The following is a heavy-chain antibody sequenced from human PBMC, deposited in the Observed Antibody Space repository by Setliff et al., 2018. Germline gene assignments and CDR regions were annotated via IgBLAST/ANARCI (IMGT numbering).Heavy chain of an antibody. CDR2: ISAYNGNT. CDR1: GYTFISYG. V-gene: IGHV1-18*01. Sequence: ASVKVSCKASGYTFISYGISWVRQAPGQGLEWMGWISAYNGNTNYAQKLQGRVTMTTDRSTSTAYMELRSLRSDDTAVYYCARVLFHCSSTSCYLDAFDIWGQGTMVTVSS. CDR3: ARVLFHCSSTSCYLDAFDI. J-gene: IGHJ3*02. D-gene: IGHD2-2*01.